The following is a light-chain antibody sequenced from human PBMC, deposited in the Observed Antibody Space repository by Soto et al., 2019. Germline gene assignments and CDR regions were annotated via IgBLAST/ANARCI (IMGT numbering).Light chain of an antibody. CDR1: SSDVGGYNY. CDR2: EVS. Sequence: QSVLTQPPSASWSPGQSVTISCTGTSSDVGGYNYVSWYQQHPGKAPKLMIYEVSKRPSGVPDRFSGSKSGNTASLTVSGLQAEDEADYYCSSYAGSNNSLYVFGTGTKVTVL. CDR3: SSYAGSNNSLYV. J-gene: IGLJ1*01. V-gene: IGLV2-8*01.